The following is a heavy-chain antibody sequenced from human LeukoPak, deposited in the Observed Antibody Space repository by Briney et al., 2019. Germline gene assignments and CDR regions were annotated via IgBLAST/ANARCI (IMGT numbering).Heavy chain of an antibody. CDR3: ARVLSHRIGRGFDY. CDR1: GGSISSGGYY. CDR2: IYYSGST. Sequence: PSETLSLTCTVSGGSISSGGYYWSWIRQHSGKGLEWIGYIYYSGSTYYNPSLKSRVTISVDTSKNQFSLKLSSVTAADTAVYYCARVLSHRIGRGFDYWGQGTLVTVSS. D-gene: IGHD3-10*01. V-gene: IGHV4-31*03. J-gene: IGHJ4*02.